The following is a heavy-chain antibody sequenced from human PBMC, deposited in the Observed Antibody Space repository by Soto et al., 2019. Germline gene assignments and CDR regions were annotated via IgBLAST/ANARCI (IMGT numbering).Heavy chain of an antibody. V-gene: IGHV1-18*01. CDR2: LSAYNANP. D-gene: IGHD3-3*01. J-gene: IGHJ4*02. Sequence: QVQLVQSGAEIKKPWASVKVCCKASGYTFTSYGISWVRQAPAQGLEWMGWLSAYNANPYYAQKLQGRVTITTHTSPRTAYMELRSLRSDDTAVYYCARTGRGYYTVYFDYWGQGTLVTVSS. CDR1: GYTFTSYG. CDR3: ARTGRGYYTVYFDY.